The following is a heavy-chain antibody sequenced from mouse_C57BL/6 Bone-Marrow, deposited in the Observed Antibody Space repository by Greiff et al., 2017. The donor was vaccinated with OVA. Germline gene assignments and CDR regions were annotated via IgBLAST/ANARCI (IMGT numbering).Heavy chain of an antibody. J-gene: IGHJ2*01. CDR1: GYTFTDYY. CDR2: INPNNGGT. Sequence: EVKLQQSGPELVKPGASVKISCKASGYTFTDYYMNWVKQSHGKSLEWIGDINPNNGGTSYNQKFKGKATLTVDKSSSTAYMELRSLTSEDSAVYYCAPRRDFDYWGQGTTLTVSS. CDR3: APRRDFDY. D-gene: IGHD2-12*01. V-gene: IGHV1-26*01.